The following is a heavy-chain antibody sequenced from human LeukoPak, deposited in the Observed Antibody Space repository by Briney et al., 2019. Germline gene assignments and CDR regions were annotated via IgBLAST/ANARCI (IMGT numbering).Heavy chain of an antibody. CDR3: ARGVVTACDLDY. CDR1: GGSISSYY. J-gene: IGHJ4*02. CDR2: IYYSGST. V-gene: IGHV4-59*01. Sequence: SETLSLTCTVSGGSISSYYWSWIRQPPGKGLEWIGYIYYSGSTNYNPSLKSRVTISVDTSKNQFSLKLSSVTAADTAVYYCARGVVTACDLDYWGQGTLVTVSS. D-gene: IGHD4-23*01.